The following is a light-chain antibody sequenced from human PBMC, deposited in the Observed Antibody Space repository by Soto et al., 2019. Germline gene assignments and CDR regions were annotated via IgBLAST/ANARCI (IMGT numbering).Light chain of an antibody. CDR1: QIIGSW. CDR2: KAT. Sequence: DIQMTQSPSTLSASVGDGVTITCRASQIIGSWLAWYQQKPGKAPKLLIYKATNLQSGVPSRFSGSGSGTDFSPTISSLQPEDSATYFCQQYNYFQYTFGPGTKLEI. CDR3: QQYNYFQYT. V-gene: IGKV1-5*03. J-gene: IGKJ2*01.